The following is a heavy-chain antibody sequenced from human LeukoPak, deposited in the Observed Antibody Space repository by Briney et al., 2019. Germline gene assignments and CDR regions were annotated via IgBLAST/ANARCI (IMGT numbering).Heavy chain of an antibody. CDR1: GGTFSSYA. CDR3: ARDRDSSGWGFFAFDI. D-gene: IGHD3-22*01. V-gene: IGHV1-69*13. CDR2: IIPIFGTA. Sequence: ASVKVSCKASGGTFSSYAISWVRQAPGQGLEWMGGIIPIFGTANYAQKFQGRVTITADESTSTAYMELSSLRSEDTAVYYCARDRDSSGWGFFAFDIWGQGTMVTVSS. J-gene: IGHJ3*02.